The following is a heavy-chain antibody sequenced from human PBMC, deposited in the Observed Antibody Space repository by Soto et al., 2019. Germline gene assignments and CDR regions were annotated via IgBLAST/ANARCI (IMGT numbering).Heavy chain of an antibody. V-gene: IGHV4-39*01. D-gene: IGHD3-22*01. Sequence: QLQQQESGPGLVKPSETLSLTCTVSDGSISSSNYYWGWVRQPPGKGLEWIGSIYYSGNTYYNPSLKSRVTISVDTSKNQFSLKLNSVTAADTAVYYCARGWAYDSSGHSYDAFDMWGQGTMVTVSS. CDR2: IYYSGNT. CDR1: DGSISSSNYY. CDR3: ARGWAYDSSGHSYDAFDM. J-gene: IGHJ3*02.